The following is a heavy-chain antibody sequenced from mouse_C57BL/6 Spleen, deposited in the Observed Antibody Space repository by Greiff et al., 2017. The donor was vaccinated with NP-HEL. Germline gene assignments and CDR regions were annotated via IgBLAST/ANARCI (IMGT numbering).Heavy chain of an antibody. CDR1: GYTFTSYW. D-gene: IGHD3-3*01. V-gene: IGHV1-61*01. Sequence: QVQLQQPGAELVRPGSSVTLSCKASGYTFTSYWMDWVKQRPGQGLEWIGNIYPSDSENHSTQNIKDKATLTVYKASSTPYMQLSSLTSEDSAVYYCASRMGDPLGPYWGQGTSVTVSS. CDR2: IYPSDSEN. J-gene: IGHJ4*01. CDR3: ASRMGDPLGPY.